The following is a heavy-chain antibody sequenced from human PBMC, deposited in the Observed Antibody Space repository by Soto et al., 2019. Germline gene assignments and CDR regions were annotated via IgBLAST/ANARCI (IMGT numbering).Heavy chain of an antibody. CDR2: ISGSGGST. V-gene: IGHV3-23*01. J-gene: IGHJ6*03. D-gene: IGHD2-2*01. CDR3: AKAGYCSSATCATRYYYMDV. Sequence: GGSLRLSCAASGFTFSSYAMGWVRQAAGKGLEWVSAISGSGGSTYYADSVKGRFTISRDNSKNTPYLQMNSLRAEDTAVYYCAKAGYCSSATCATRYYYMDVWGKGTTVTVSS. CDR1: GFTFSSYA.